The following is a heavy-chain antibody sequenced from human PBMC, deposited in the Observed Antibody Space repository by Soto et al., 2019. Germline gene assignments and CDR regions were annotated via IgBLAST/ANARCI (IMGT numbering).Heavy chain of an antibody. Sequence: ASVKVSCKASGYTFTSYDINWVRQATGQGLEWMGWMNPNSGNTGYAQKFQGRVTMTRNTSISTAYMELSSLRSEDTAVYYCARGPGSSWYWKYYSYYYMDVWGKGITVTVSS. J-gene: IGHJ6*03. CDR2: MNPNSGNT. V-gene: IGHV1-8*01. CDR3: ARGPGSSWYWKYYSYYYMDV. CDR1: GYTFTSYD. D-gene: IGHD6-13*01.